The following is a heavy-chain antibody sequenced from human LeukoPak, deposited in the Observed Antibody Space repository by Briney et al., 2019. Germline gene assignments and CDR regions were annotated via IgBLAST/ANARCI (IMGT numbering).Heavy chain of an antibody. CDR2: IYYSGST. V-gene: IGHV4-61*01. J-gene: IGHJ4*02. CDR3: ARSTGLIDY. Sequence: SETLSLTCTVSGGSVSSGSYCWSWIRQPPGKGLEWIGYIYYSGSTNYNPSLKSRVTISVDTSKNQFSLKLSSVTAADTAVYYCARSTGLIDYWGQGTLVTVSS. CDR1: GGSVSSGSYC. D-gene: IGHD5/OR15-5a*01.